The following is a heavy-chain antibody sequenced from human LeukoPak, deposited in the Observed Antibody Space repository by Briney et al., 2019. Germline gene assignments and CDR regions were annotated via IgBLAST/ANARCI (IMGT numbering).Heavy chain of an antibody. V-gene: IGHV3-21*01. Sequence: GGSLRLSCAASGFTFTSYTMNWVRQAPGKGLGWVSSISSTGTYKYYADSVKGRFTISRDNAKNSLYLQMNSLRAEDTAGYYCARGGPGNYYYYMDVWGKGTTVTVSS. J-gene: IGHJ6*03. D-gene: IGHD3-10*01. CDR2: ISSTGTYK. CDR1: GFTFTSYT. CDR3: ARGGPGNYYYYMDV.